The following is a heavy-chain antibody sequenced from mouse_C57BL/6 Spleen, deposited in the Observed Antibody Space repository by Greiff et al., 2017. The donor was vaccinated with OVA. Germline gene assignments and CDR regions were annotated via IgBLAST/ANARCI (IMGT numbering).Heavy chain of an antibody. D-gene: IGHD3-2*02. J-gene: IGHJ2*01. Sequence: QVHVKQSGAELARPGASVKLSCKASGYTFTSYGISWVKQRTGQGLAWIGEIYPRSGNTYYNEKFKGKATLTADKSSSIAYMELRSLTSEASACYFGARRGGSGYDYWGQGTTLTVSS. CDR3: ARRGGSGYDY. CDR1: GYTFTSYG. CDR2: IYPRSGNT. V-gene: IGHV1-81*01.